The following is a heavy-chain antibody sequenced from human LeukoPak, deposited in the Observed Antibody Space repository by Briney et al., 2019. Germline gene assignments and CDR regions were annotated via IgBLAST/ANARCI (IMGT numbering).Heavy chain of an antibody. V-gene: IGHV1-24*01. J-gene: IGHJ4*02. D-gene: IGHD3-22*01. CDR1: GYTLTELS. CDR2: FDPEDGET. Sequence: ASVKVSCKVSGYTLTELSMRWVRQAPGKGLEWMGGFDPEDGETIYAQKFQGRVTMTEDTSTDTAYMELSSLRSEDTAVYYCATGEPNRYYYDSSGYLGYWGQGTLVTVSS. CDR3: ATGEPNRYYYDSSGYLGY.